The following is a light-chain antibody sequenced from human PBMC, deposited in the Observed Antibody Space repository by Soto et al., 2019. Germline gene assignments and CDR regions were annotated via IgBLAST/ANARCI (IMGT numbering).Light chain of an antibody. V-gene: IGKV3-20*01. CDR3: QQYRTSAQT. J-gene: IGKJ1*01. Sequence: EIVLTQSPGTLSLSPGESATLSCRASQTVGSDYLAWYQQRPGQAPRLLIYGASSRATGIPDRFSGSGSGTDFTLTIIRLEPEDFAMYFCQQYRTSAQTFGQGTKVDIK. CDR1: QTVGSDY. CDR2: GAS.